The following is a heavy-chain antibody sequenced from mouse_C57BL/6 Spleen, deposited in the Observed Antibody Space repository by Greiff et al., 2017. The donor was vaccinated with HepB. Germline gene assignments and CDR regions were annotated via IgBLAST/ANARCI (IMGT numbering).Heavy chain of an antibody. D-gene: IGHD2-2*01. CDR1: GYSITSGYY. CDR3: ARGRDYGYDPAWFAY. Sequence: EVKLQESGPGLVKPSQSLSLTCSVTGYSITSGYYWNWIRQFPGNKLEWMGYISYDGSNNYNPSLKNRISITRDTSKNQFFLKLNSVTTEDTATYYCARGRDYGYDPAWFAYWGQGTLVTVSA. V-gene: IGHV3-6*01. J-gene: IGHJ3*01. CDR2: ISYDGSN.